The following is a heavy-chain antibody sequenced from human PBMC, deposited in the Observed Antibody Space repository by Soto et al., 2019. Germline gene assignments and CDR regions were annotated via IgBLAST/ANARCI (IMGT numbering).Heavy chain of an antibody. Sequence: GGSLRLSCAASGFTFDYYVMHWVRQAPGKGLEWVASVNWNGRTTLYAAAVKGRFSVSRDNGKNSLYLEMTSLRPNDTALYFCAKARGYNYALDHWGQGILVTVSS. V-gene: IGHV3-9*01. CDR2: VNWNGRTT. D-gene: IGHD5-18*01. CDR3: AKARGYNYALDH. CDR1: GFTFDYYV. J-gene: IGHJ4*02.